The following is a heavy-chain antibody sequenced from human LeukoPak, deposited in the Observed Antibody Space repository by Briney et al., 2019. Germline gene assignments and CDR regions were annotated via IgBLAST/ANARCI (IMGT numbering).Heavy chain of an antibody. J-gene: IGHJ6*03. CDR3: ARGGWNYAYYMDV. CDR2: IYHSGST. V-gene: IGHV4-30-2*01. Sequence: PSQTLSLTCTVSGGSISSGGYYWSWIRQPPGKGLEWIGYIYHSGSTYYNPSLKSRVTISVDRSKNQFSLKLSSVTAADTAVYYCARGGWNYAYYMDVWGKGTTVTVSS. CDR1: GGSISSGGYY. D-gene: IGHD6-19*01.